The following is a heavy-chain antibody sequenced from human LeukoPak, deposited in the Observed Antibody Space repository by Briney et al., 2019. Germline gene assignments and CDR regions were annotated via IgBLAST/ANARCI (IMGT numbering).Heavy chain of an antibody. V-gene: IGHV3-23*01. CDR3: VKWGDYDILTGYYVPDF. CDR2: ITGSGDTT. J-gene: IGHJ4*02. D-gene: IGHD3-9*01. CDR1: GFIFRNYA. Sequence: PGGSLRPSCAASGFIFRNYAMSWVRQAPGKGLEWVSAITGSGDTTYYADSVKGRFTISRDNSKNALYVEMNTLRAEDTAVYYCVKWGDYDILTGYYVPDFWGQGTLVTVSS.